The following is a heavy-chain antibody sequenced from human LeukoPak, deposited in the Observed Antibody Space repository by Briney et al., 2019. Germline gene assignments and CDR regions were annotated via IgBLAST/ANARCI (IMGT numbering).Heavy chain of an antibody. CDR2: INSDGSGT. D-gene: IGHD6-13*01. Sequence: GGSLRLSCAASGFTFSNYWMHWVRQVPGKGLVWISPINSDGSGTKYADSVKGRFTISRDNAKNTLYLQMNSLRAEDTAVYYCARGAYTSSWYTDYWGQGTLVTVSS. J-gene: IGHJ4*02. V-gene: IGHV3-74*03. CDR3: ARGAYTSSWYTDY. CDR1: GFTFSNYW.